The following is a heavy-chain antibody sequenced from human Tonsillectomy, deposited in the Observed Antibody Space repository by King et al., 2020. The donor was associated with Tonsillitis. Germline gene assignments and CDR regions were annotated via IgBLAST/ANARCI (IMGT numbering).Heavy chain of an antibody. V-gene: IGHV4-59*01. CDR2: ISYSGST. CDR3: ARLGSMIVVGERYFDC. CDR1: GGSISNYY. D-gene: IGHD3-22*01. J-gene: IGHJ4*02. Sequence: QLQESGPGLVKPSETLSLTCTVSGGSISNYYWSWIRQPPGKGLELIGYISYSGSTNYNPSLKSRVTISADTSKNQFSLNLSSVTGADTAVYYCARLGSMIVVGERYFDCWGQGTLVTVSS.